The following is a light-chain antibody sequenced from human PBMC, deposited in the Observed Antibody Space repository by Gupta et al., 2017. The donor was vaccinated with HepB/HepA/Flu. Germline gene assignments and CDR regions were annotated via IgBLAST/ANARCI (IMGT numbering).Light chain of an antibody. J-gene: IGLJ1*01. Sequence: QSVLTQPRSVPGAPGQRVTTSCTGSSSNIGAGYDVHWYQPLPATAPILRSYGNSNRPSGVPDRVSGSKSATSESLAITGLQAEDESYYDSQYSDSSLMDVFGTGTKVTVL. V-gene: IGLV1-40*01. CDR3: QYSDSSLMDV. CDR2: GNS. CDR1: SSNIGAGYD.